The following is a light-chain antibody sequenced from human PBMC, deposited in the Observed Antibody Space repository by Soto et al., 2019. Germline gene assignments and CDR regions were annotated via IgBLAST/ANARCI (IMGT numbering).Light chain of an antibody. V-gene: IGKV3-20*01. J-gene: IGKJ1*01. CDR3: QQYGTSGT. Sequence: EIVLTQSPGTLSLSPGERATLSCRASQSVSNNYLAWYQQKPGQAPRLLIYGASNRATGIPARFSGSGSGTDFTLTISRLEPEDFAVHYCQQYGTSGTFGQGTKVDI. CDR2: GAS. CDR1: QSVSNNY.